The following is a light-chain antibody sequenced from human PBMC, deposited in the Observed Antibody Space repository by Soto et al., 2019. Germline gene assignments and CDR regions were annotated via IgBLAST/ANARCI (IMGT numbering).Light chain of an antibody. CDR1: QSVRHW. CDR3: QQYVTYPRT. J-gene: IGKJ1*01. V-gene: IGKV1-5*03. CDR2: KSS. Sequence: DIQMPQSPSTLSASVGERVTITSRASQSVRHWLAWHQQTRGKAPKLXIYKSSILESGVQSRFSGSGAGTECTRTISSLQPDDVATDHCQQYVTYPRTFGQGTKVDNK.